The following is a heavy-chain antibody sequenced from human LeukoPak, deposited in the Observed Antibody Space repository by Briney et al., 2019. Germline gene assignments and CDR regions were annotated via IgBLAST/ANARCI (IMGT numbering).Heavy chain of an antibody. Sequence: GGSLRLSCAASGFTFSSSAMSWVRQAPGKGLEWVSAISGSGGSTYYADSVKGRFTISRDNSKNTLYLQMNSLRAEDTAVYYCAKGGKWDVTPFDYWGQGTLVTVSS. D-gene: IGHD1-26*01. CDR1: GFTFSSSA. CDR3: AKGGKWDVTPFDY. CDR2: ISGSGGST. V-gene: IGHV3-23*01. J-gene: IGHJ4*02.